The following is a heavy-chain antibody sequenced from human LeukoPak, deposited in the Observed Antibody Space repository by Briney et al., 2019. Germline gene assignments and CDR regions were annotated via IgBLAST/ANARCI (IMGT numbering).Heavy chain of an antibody. CDR2: IYYSGST. CDR3: ARRYCSGGSCYSYYYYNYMDV. J-gene: IGHJ6*03. CDR1: GGSISSSSYY. Sequence: SSETLSLTCTVSGGSISSSSYYWGWIRQPPGKGLEWIGSIYYSGSTYYNPSLKSRVTISVDTSKNQFSLKLSSVTAADTAVYYCARRYCSGGSCYSYYYYNYMDVWGKGTTVTVSS. D-gene: IGHD2-15*01. V-gene: IGHV4-39*07.